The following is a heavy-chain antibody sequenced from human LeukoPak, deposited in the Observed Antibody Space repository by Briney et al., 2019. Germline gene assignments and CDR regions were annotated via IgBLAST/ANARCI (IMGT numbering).Heavy chain of an antibody. V-gene: IGHV4-31*03. CDR1: GGSIRSSYYY. CDR3: ARGGTHGVYFDY. Sequence: SETLSLTCTVSGGSIRSSYYYWGWIRQHPGKGLEWIGYIYYSGSTYYNPSLKSRVTISVDTSKNQFSLKLSSVTAADTAVYYCARGGTHGVYFDYWGQGTLVTVSS. CDR2: IYYSGST. J-gene: IGHJ4*02. D-gene: IGHD1-1*01.